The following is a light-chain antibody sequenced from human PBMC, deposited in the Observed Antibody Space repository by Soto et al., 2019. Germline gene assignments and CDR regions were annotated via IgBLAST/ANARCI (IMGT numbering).Light chain of an antibody. CDR3: QEFNTWT. J-gene: IGKJ1*01. CDR1: QSISRW. Sequence: DIQMTQSPSTLSASVGDRVTITCRASQSISRWLAWYQKKPGKVPKLLIYKASNLDSGVPSRFSGSGSGTEFSLTLSSLQPDDFATYYCQEFNTWTFGQGTKVEIK. CDR2: KAS. V-gene: IGKV1-5*03.